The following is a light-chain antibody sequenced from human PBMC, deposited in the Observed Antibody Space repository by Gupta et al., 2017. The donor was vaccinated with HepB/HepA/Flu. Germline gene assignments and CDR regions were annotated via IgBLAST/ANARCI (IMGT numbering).Light chain of an antibody. Sequence: QMTQSPSSLSASVGDRITITCRASQGISNYLAWYQQKPGKVPSLLSYAASTLQSGVPSRFSGSGSGTDFTLTISGLQPEDVATYYCQKYNSSPLTFGPGTKVEIK. V-gene: IGKV1-27*01. J-gene: IGKJ3*01. CDR2: AAS. CDR3: QKYNSSPLT. CDR1: QGISNY.